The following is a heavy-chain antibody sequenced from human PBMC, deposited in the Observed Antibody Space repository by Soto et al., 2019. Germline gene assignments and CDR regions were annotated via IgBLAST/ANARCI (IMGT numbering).Heavy chain of an antibody. Sequence: QVQLQESGPGLVKPSETLSLTCTVSGGSISSYYWSWIRQPPGKGLEWIGYIYYSGSTNYNPSLKSRVTISVDTSKNQVSLKLSSVTAADTAVYYCARDSGSYHDAFDIWGQGTMVTVSS. V-gene: IGHV4-59*01. CDR3: ARDSGSYHDAFDI. D-gene: IGHD1-26*01. CDR2: IYYSGST. CDR1: GGSISSYY. J-gene: IGHJ3*02.